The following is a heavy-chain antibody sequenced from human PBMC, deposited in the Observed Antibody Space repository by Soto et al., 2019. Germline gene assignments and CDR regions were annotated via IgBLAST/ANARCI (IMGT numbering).Heavy chain of an antibody. CDR1: GGSISSYY. Sequence: PAETLSLTCTVSGGSISSYYWSWIREPPGKGLEWIGYIYYSGSTNYNPSLKSRVTISVDTSKNQFSLKLSSVTAADTAGYYCARVPGVYHLDYWGQGTLVTVSS. CDR3: ARVPGVYHLDY. V-gene: IGHV4-59*01. J-gene: IGHJ4*02. D-gene: IGHD2-2*01. CDR2: IYYSGST.